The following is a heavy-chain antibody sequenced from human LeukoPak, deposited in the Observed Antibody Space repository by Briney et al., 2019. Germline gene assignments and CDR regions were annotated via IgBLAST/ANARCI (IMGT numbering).Heavy chain of an antibody. J-gene: IGHJ6*02. D-gene: IGHD6-13*01. V-gene: IGHV4-59*01. CDR2: IYYSGST. CDR3: ARWNNSSWYRFNYGMDV. Sequence: SETLSLTCTVSGGSISSYYWSWIRQPPGKGLEWIGYIYYSGSTNYNPSLKSRVTISVDTSKNQFSLKLSSVTAADTAVYYCARWNNSSWYRFNYGMDVWGQGTTVTVSS. CDR1: GGSISSYY.